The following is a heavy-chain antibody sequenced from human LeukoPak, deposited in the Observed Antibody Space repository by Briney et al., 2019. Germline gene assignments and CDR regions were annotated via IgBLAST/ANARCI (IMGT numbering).Heavy chain of an antibody. CDR1: GGSISSYY. CDR3: ARDRQYWAFDI. CDR2: IYYSGST. V-gene: IGHV4-59*01. Sequence: SETLSLTCTVSGGSISSYYWSWIRQPPGKGLEWIGYIYYSGSTNYNPSLKSRVTISVDTSKNQFTLKLSSVTAADTAVYYCARDRQYWAFDIWGQGTMVTVSS. J-gene: IGHJ3*02. D-gene: IGHD2-8*02.